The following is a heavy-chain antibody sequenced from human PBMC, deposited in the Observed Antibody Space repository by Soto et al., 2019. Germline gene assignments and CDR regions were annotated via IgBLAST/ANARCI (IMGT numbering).Heavy chain of an antibody. J-gene: IGHJ4*02. D-gene: IGHD5-12*01. CDR3: ARVLEFRDGYISHFDY. Sequence: QVQLVQSGAEVKRPGSSVKVSCKASGGTFRNYPFSWVRQAPGQGLEWMGGLIPVVGIPNYAQKFQGRVTITADESTSTVYMELTSLGSDDTAVYYCARVLEFRDGYISHFDYWGQGTLVTVSS. CDR2: LIPVVGIP. CDR1: GGTFRNYP. V-gene: IGHV1-69*01.